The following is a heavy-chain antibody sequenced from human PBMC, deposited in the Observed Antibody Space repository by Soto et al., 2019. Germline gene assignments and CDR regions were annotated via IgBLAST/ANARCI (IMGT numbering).Heavy chain of an antibody. J-gene: IGHJ4*02. D-gene: IGHD1-1*01. CDR3: TRGPRVSSTGTGAH. V-gene: IGHV3-74*01. CDR1: GFTFSAYW. CDR2: ISDDGSTT. Sequence: GGSLRLSCEVSGFTFSAYWMHWVRQVPGKGLIWVSRISDDGSTTTYADSVKGRFTISRDNAKNTLYLQMNSLRADDTGLYYCTRGPRVSSTGTGAHWGQGTLVTVSS.